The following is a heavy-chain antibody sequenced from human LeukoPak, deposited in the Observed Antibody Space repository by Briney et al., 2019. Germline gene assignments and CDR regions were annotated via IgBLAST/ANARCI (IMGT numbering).Heavy chain of an antibody. CDR2: INPNNGGT. D-gene: IGHD3-16*01. V-gene: IGHV1-2*02. J-gene: IGHJ5*02. Sequence: ASVKVSCKASVYTFTDYDMHWVRQARGQGLEWMGWINPNNGGTNYAQKFQGRVTMTRETSISTAYMELSRLRSDDTAVYYCARERGPQVRFDPWGQGTLVTVSS. CDR1: VYTFTDYD. CDR3: ARERGPQVRFDP.